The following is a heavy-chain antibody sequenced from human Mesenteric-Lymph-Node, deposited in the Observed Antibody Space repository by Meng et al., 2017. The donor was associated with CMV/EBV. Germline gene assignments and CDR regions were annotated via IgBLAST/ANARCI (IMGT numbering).Heavy chain of an antibody. V-gene: IGHV3-74*01. J-gene: IGHJ5*02. Sequence: GESLKISCAGSGFTFSSYWMQWVRQAPGKGLVWVSGINSDGGSASYADSVKGRFTISRDNAKNTLYLQVNSLRVEDTAVYYCARENCIATSCADGAGYWMDAWGQGTLVTVSS. CDR3: ARENCIATSCADGAGYWMDA. D-gene: IGHD2-8*01. CDR2: INSDGGSA. CDR1: GFTFSSYW.